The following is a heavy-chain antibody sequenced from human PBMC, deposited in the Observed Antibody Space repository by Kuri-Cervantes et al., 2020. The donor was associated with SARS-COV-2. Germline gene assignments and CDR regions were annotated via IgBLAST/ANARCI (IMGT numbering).Heavy chain of an antibody. Sequence: SETLSLTCTVSGGSISSYYWSRIRQPPGKGLEWIGSIYYSGSTYYNPSLKSRVTISVDTSKNQFSLKLSSVTAADTAVYYCARHPPEYYSLYYFDYWGQGTLVTVSS. CDR3: ARHPPEYYSLYYFDY. D-gene: IGHD3-10*01. J-gene: IGHJ4*02. V-gene: IGHV4-59*05. CDR2: IYYSGST. CDR1: GGSISSYY.